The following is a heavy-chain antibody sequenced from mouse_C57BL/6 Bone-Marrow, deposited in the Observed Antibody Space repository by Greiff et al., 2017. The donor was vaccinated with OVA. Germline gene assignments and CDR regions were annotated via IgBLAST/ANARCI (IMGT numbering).Heavy chain of an antibody. D-gene: IGHD2-3*01. CDR2: IDPENGDT. Sequence: EVKLVESGAELVRPGASVKLSCTASGFNIKDDYMHWVKQRPEQGLEWIGWIDPENGDTEYASKFQGKATITADTSSNTAYLQLSSLTSEDTAVYYCTPYDGYYEAMDYWGQGTSVTVSS. CDR3: TPYDGYYEAMDY. V-gene: IGHV14-4*01. J-gene: IGHJ4*01. CDR1: GFNIKDDY.